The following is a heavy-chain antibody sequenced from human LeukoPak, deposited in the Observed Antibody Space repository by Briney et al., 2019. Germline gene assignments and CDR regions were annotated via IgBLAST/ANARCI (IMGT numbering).Heavy chain of an antibody. CDR3: AGSWSPYDAFDI. D-gene: IGHD6-13*01. V-gene: IGHV3-9*01. CDR1: GFTFDDFA. Sequence: PGGSLRLSCTASGFTFDDFAMHWVRQAPGKGLEWVSGINWNSGTIDYADSVKGRFTISRDNAKNSLYLQMNSLRAEDTAVYYCAGSWSPYDAFDIWGQGTMVSVSS. J-gene: IGHJ3*02. CDR2: INWNSGTI.